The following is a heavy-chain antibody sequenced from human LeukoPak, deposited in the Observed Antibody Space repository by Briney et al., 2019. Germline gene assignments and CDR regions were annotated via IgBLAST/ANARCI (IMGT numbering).Heavy chain of an antibody. D-gene: IGHD2-15*01. CDR1: GYSISSGYY. J-gene: IGHJ5*02. Sequence: SETLSLTCTVSGYSISSGYYWGWIRQPPGKGLEWIGSIYHSGSTYYNPSLKSRVTISVDTSKNQFSLKLSSVTAADTAVYYCARVGIVVVVAATNWFDPWGQGTLVTVSS. CDR3: ARVGIVVVVAATNWFDP. V-gene: IGHV4-38-2*02. CDR2: IYHSGST.